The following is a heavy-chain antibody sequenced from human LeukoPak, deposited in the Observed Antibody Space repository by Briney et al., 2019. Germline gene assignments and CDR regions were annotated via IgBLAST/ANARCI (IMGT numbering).Heavy chain of an antibody. CDR1: GYTFTGYY. D-gene: IGHD3-22*01. CDR2: INPNSGGT. V-gene: IGHV1-2*02. J-gene: IGHJ4*02. CDR3: AREGGAYYYDSSRYYYPH. Sequence: ASVKVSCKASGYTFTGYYMHWVRQAPGQGLEWMGWINPNSGGTNYAQKFQGRVTMTRDTSISTAYMELSGLRSDDTAVYYCAREGGAYYYDSSRYYYPHWGQGTLVTVSS.